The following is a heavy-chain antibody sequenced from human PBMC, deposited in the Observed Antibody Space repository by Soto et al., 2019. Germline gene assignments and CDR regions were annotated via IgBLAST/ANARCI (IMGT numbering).Heavy chain of an antibody. CDR2: IYYSGST. Sequence: QVQLQESGPRLVKPSETLSLTCTVSGDSISSYYWSWIRQPPGKGLEWIGYIYYSGSTNYNPSLKSRVSISVDTSKSQFSLKLSSVTAADTASYSCARDGGRYYAMDVWGQGTTVTVSS. J-gene: IGHJ6*02. CDR1: GDSISSYY. CDR3: ARDGGRYYAMDV. V-gene: IGHV4-59*01. D-gene: IGHD3-3*01.